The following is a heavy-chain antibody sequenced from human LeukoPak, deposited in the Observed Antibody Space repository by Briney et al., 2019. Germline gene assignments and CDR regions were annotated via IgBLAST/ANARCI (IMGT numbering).Heavy chain of an antibody. J-gene: IGHJ4*02. V-gene: IGHV1-2*06. CDR2: INPNSGGT. Sequence: ALVKVSCKASGYTFTGYYMHWVRQAPGQGLEWMGRINPNSGGTNYAQKFQGRVTVTRDTSISTAYMELSRLRSDDTAVYYFARAPPGGIAAAGTFDYWGQGTLVTVSS. CDR3: ARAPPGGIAAAGTFDY. D-gene: IGHD6-13*01. CDR1: GYTFTGYY.